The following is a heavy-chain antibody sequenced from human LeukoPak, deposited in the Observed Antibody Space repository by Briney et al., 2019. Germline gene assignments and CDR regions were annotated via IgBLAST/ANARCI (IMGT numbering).Heavy chain of an antibody. CDR2: ISYDGSNK. J-gene: IGHJ4*02. D-gene: IGHD3-22*01. CDR3: ARRAGDYSHPYDY. Sequence: GGSLRLSCAASGFTFSSNGMHWVRQAPGKGLEWVAVISYDGSNKHYADSVKGRFAISRDNSKNTLYLQMNSLRAEDTAVYYCARRAGDYSHPYDYWGQGTLVTVSS. CDR1: GFTFSSNG. V-gene: IGHV3-30*03.